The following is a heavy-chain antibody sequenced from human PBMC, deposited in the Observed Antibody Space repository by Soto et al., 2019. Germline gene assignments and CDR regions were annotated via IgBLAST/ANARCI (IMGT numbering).Heavy chain of an antibody. CDR3: ARGYYDSSGYYWVFDY. D-gene: IGHD3-22*01. Sequence: PGGSLSLSCAASGFTFSSYSMNWVRQAPGKGLEWVSYISSSSSTLYYADSVKGRFTISRDNAKNSLYLQMNSLRAEDTAVYYCARGYYDSSGYYWVFDYWGQGTLVTVSS. V-gene: IGHV3-48*01. CDR2: ISSSSSTL. J-gene: IGHJ4*02. CDR1: GFTFSSYS.